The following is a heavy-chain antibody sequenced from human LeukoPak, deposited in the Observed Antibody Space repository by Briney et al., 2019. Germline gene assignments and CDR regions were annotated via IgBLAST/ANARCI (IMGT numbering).Heavy chain of an antibody. V-gene: IGHV3-21*01. CDR1: GFTFSSYS. CDR3: ARDGTMIVAAEYFQH. J-gene: IGHJ1*01. D-gene: IGHD3-22*01. CDR2: ISSSSSYI. Sequence: PGGSLRLSRAASGFTFSSYSMNWVRQAPGKGLEWVSSISSSSSYIYYADSVKGRFTISRDNAKNSLYLQMNSLRAEDTAVYYCARDGTMIVAAEYFQHWGQGTLVTVSS.